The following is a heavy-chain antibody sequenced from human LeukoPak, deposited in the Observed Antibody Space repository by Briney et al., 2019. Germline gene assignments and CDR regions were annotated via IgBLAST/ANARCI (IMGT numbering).Heavy chain of an antibody. CDR1: GFTFSNYW. V-gene: IGHV3-74*01. CDR3: ARGSSSGWYVDY. D-gene: IGHD6-19*01. CDR2: INSDGSIT. J-gene: IGHJ4*02. Sequence: GGSLTLSCAASGFTFSNYWMHWVRHAPGKGLVWVSRINSDGSITSHADSVKGRFTISRDNAKNTLYLQMNSLRADDTAVYYCARGSSSGWYVDYWGQGALVTVSS.